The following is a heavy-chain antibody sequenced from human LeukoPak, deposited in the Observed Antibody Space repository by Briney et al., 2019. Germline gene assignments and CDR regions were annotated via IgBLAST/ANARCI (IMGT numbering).Heavy chain of an antibody. D-gene: IGHD2-15*01. CDR3: ARVTSFWCSGGSCYSGLYFQH. CDR1: GGSISSYY. V-gene: IGHV4-59*01. Sequence: SETLSLTCTVPGGSISSYYWSWIRQPPGKGLEWIGYIYYSGSTNYNPSLKSRVTISVDTSKNQFSLKLSSVTAADTAVYYCARVTSFWCSGGSCYSGLYFQHWGQGTLVTVSS. CDR2: IYYSGST. J-gene: IGHJ1*01.